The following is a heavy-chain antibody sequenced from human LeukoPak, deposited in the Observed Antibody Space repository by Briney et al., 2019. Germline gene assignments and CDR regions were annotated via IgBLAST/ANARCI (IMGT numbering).Heavy chain of an antibody. D-gene: IGHD3-3*01. CDR1: GYTFTSYD. CDR2: MNPNSGNT. CDR3: ARDHDFWSGYGYDY. V-gene: IGHV1-8*01. J-gene: IGHJ4*02. Sequence: ASVKVSCKASGYTFTSYDINWVRQATGQGLERMGWMNPNSGNTGYAQKFQGRVTMTRNTSISTAYMELSSLRSEDTAVYYCARDHDFWSGYGYDYWGQGTLVTVSS.